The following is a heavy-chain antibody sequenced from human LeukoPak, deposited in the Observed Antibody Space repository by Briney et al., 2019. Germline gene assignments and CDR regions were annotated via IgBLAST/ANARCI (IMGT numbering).Heavy chain of an antibody. Sequence: PSQTLSLTCTVSGGSISSGDYYWSWIRQPPAKGLEWIGYIYYSGSTYYNPSLKSRVTISVDRSKNQFSLKLSSVTAADTAVYYCARAIYYGSGSYYSFDYWGQGTLVTVSS. V-gene: IGHV4-30-4*01. CDR3: ARAIYYGSGSYYSFDY. CDR1: GGSISSGDYY. J-gene: IGHJ4*02. D-gene: IGHD3-10*01. CDR2: IYYSGST.